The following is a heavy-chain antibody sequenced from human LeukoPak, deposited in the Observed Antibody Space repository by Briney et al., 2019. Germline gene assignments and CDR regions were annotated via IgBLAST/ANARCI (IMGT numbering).Heavy chain of an antibody. V-gene: IGHV3-21*01. CDR1: GFTFTSYT. J-gene: IGHJ3*02. CDR3: ARSLIADGAFDI. D-gene: IGHD2-21*01. Sequence: KTGGSLRLSCAASGFTFTSYTMNWVRQAPGKGLEWVSDISSSGSYIDYADSVKGRFTISRDNAKNSLFLHMNSPRAEDTAVYYCARSLIADGAFDIWGQGTMVTVSS. CDR2: ISSSGSYI.